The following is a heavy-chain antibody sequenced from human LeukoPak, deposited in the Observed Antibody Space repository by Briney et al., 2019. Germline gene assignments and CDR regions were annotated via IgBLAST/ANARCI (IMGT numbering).Heavy chain of an antibody. Sequence: GGSLRLSCAASGFTFSSYWMSWVRQAPGKGLEWVANIKQDGSEKYYVDSVKGRFTISRDNAKNSLYLQMNSLRAEDTAVYYCARDRSGSYYGEAFDIWGQGTMVTVSS. CDR2: IKQDGSEK. CDR1: GFTFSSYW. CDR3: ARDRSGSYYGEAFDI. J-gene: IGHJ3*02. V-gene: IGHV3-7*01. D-gene: IGHD1-26*01.